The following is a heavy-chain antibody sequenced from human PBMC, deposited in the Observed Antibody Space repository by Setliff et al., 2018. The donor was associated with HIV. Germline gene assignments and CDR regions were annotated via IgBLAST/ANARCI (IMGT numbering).Heavy chain of an antibody. CDR3: ARGIGPLPNWENFYYSMDV. V-gene: IGHV4-39*01. CDR1: GDSVNDRSYF. CDR2: FYYNGDS. J-gene: IGHJ6*03. Sequence: SETLSLTCTVSGDSVNDRSYFWGWIRQPPGKGLEWIGTFYYNGDSRYNPSLKSRVTIFVDTSKNQFSLKLNSVTAADTAVYYCARGIGPLPNWENFYYSMDVWGKGTTVTVSS. D-gene: IGHD1-26*01.